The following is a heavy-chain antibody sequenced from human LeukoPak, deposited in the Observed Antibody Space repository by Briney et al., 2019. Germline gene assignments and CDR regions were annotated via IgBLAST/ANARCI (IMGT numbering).Heavy chain of an antibody. Sequence: GGSLRLSCAASGFTFSSYWMSWVRQAPGKGLEWVANIKQDGSEINYIDSVKGRFTISRDNARNSLYLQMNSLRVDDTAVYYCAGGLLEAQGWLQWLGTVYSMDVWGQGTPVTVSS. D-gene: IGHD5-24*01. J-gene: IGHJ6*02. CDR3: AGGLLEAQGWLQWLGTVYSMDV. CDR1: GFTFSSYW. V-gene: IGHV3-7*03. CDR2: IKQDGSEI.